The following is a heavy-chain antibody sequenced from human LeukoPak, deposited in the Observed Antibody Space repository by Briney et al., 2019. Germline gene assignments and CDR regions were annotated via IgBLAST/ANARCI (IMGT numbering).Heavy chain of an antibody. D-gene: IGHD6-13*01. CDR2: INPNSGGT. V-gene: IGHV1-2*02. J-gene: IGHJ6*03. Sequence: ASVKVSCKASGYTFTGYYMHWVRQAPGQGLEWMGWINPNSGGTSYAQKFQGRVTMTRDTSISTAYMELSRLRSDDTAVYYCARESIAAAGSHYYYYYYYMDVWGKGTTVTVSS. CDR1: GYTFTGYY. CDR3: ARESIAAAGSHYYYYYYYMDV.